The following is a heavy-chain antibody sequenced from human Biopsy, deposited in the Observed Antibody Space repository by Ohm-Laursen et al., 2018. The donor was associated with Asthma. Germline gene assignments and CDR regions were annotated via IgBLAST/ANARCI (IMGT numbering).Heavy chain of an antibody. CDR1: GFTVSNFA. Sequence: SLRLSCAASGFTVSNFAMNWVRQAPGQGLEWVSVISSGSGSTYYADSVKGRFTISRDTSMNTLYLQMNSLSSEDTALYYCARGPEYVRSSGALDYWGQGTLVTVSS. D-gene: IGHD2-2*01. CDR2: ISSGSGST. J-gene: IGHJ4*02. CDR3: ARGPEYVRSSGALDY. V-gene: IGHV3-23*01.